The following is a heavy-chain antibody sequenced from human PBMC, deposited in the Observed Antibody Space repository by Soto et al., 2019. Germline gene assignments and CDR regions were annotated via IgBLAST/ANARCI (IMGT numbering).Heavy chain of an antibody. V-gene: IGHV3-73*02. Sequence: EVQLVESGGGLVQPGASLKLSCAASGFTFIGSAIHWVRQASGKGLEWVGRIRDKVNKYATAYAASVTGRFTISRDDSKNMAYLQMNSLKTDDTAVHYCGYDFWSGYYSVGQTSGMDVWGQGTTVTVSS. CDR2: IRDKVNKYAT. CDR3: GYDFWSGYYSVGQTSGMDV. CDR1: GFTFIGSA. D-gene: IGHD3-3*01. J-gene: IGHJ6*02.